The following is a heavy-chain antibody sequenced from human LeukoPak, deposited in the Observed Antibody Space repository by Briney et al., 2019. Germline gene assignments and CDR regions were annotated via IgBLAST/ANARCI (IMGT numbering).Heavy chain of an antibody. J-gene: IGHJ4*02. V-gene: IGHV3-33*01. CDR2: IWYDGSNK. D-gene: IGHD6-19*01. CDR1: GFTFSSCG. Sequence: GRSLRLSCAASGFTFSSCGTHWVRQAPGKGLEWVAVIWYDGSNKYYADSVKGRFTISRDNSKNTLYLQMNSLRAEDTAVYYCARDRPNGKAAVADSLDYWGQGTLVTVSS. CDR3: ARDRPNGKAAVADSLDY.